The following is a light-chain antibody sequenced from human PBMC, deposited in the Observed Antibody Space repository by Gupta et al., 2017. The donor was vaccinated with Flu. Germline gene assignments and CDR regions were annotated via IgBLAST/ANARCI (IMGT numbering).Light chain of an antibody. CDR3: QQSSSLPQT. Sequence: EIVLTQSPEFQSVAPKEQVTITCRASQSIGSSLQWYQQKPDQPPKLLIKYASQPFSGVPSRFSGSGSGTHFTLIINGREAEDAATYFCQQSSSLPQTFGQGTKVEI. J-gene: IGKJ1*01. CDR2: YAS. V-gene: IGKV6-21*01. CDR1: QSIGSS.